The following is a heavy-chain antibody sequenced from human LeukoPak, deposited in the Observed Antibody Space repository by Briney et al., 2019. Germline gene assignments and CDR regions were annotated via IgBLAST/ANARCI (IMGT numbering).Heavy chain of an antibody. Sequence: KPSETLSLTCTVSGDSISSYYWSWIRQPPGKGLEWIGHSYHTGSTNYNPPLKSRVTISVDKSKNQFSLKLSSVTAGDTAVYYCATGYSSTWYYFDYWGQGTLVTVSS. CDR2: SYHTGST. CDR1: GDSISSYY. J-gene: IGHJ4*02. V-gene: IGHV4-59*01. D-gene: IGHD6-13*01. CDR3: ATGYSSTWYYFDY.